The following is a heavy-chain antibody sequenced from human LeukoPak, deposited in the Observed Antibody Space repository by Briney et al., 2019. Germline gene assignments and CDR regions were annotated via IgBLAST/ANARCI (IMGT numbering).Heavy chain of an antibody. CDR1: GFTLNNYA. V-gene: IGHV3-33*08. CDR3: ARDLSLDRYYYYGMDV. Sequence: GGSLRLSCAASGFTLNNYAMNWVRQAPGKGLEWVAVIWYDGSNKYYADSVKGRFTISRDNSKNTLYLQMNSLRAEDTAVYYCARDLSLDRYYYYGMDVWGQGTTVTVSS. J-gene: IGHJ6*02. D-gene: IGHD3-10*01. CDR2: IWYDGSNK.